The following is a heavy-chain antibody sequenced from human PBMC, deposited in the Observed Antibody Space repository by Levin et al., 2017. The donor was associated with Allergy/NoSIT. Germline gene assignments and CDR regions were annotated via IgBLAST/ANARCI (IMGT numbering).Heavy chain of an antibody. CDR2: ISTSGDRT. D-gene: IGHD3-16*01. CDR3: AKGKRAYGANAYLPPLFFFDY. V-gene: IGHV3-23*01. CDR1: GVTFTDYA. J-gene: IGHJ4*02. Sequence: GGSLRLSCAASGVTFTDYAMSWVRQAPGKGLEWVSGISTSGDRTFYADSVKGRFVSSRDNSKNTLYLQMNSLRAEDTAVYYCAKGKRAYGANAYLPPLFFFDYWGQGSLVTVSS.